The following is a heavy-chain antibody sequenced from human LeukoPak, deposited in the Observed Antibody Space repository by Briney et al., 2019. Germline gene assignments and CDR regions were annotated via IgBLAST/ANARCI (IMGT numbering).Heavy chain of an antibody. CDR1: GGSISSGGYY. CDR3: ARRRAAIGTHRTCFDY. V-gene: IGHV4-39*01. J-gene: IGHJ4*02. D-gene: IGHD6-13*01. Sequence: SQTLSLTCTVSGGSISSGGYYWGWIRQPPGKGLEWIGNIYYTGSTRYNPSLKSRVTISVDTSKNQLSLQLNSVTAAETAVYYCARRRAAIGTHRTCFDYWGQGALVTVSS. CDR2: IYYTGST.